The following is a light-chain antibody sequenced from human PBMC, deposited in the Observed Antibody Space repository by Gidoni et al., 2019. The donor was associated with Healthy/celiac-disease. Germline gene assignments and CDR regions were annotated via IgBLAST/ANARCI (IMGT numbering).Light chain of an antibody. Sequence: DIRLTQSPSSLSPSVGDRVTITCRASQSISSYLNWYQQKPGKAPKLLIYAASSLQSGVPSRFSGSGSGTDFTLTISSLQPEDFATYYCQQSYSTPRTFXXXTKLEIK. CDR2: AAS. CDR1: QSISSY. V-gene: IGKV1-39*01. J-gene: IGKJ2*01. CDR3: QQSYSTPRT.